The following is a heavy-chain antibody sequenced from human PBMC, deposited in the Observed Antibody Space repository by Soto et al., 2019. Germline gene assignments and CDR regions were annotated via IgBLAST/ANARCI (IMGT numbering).Heavy chain of an antibody. CDR1: GFSFSNDA. CDR3: AKPKSGRAGAFDY. Sequence: EVQLLESGGGLVQPGGSLRLACAASGFSFSNDAMSWVRLAPGKGLEWVSSITDTSSNTFFADSVKGRFTISRDNSKNTVYLQMDSLRAEDTAVYYCAKPKSGRAGAFDYWGQGTLVTVSS. CDR2: ITDTSSNT. J-gene: IGHJ4*02. V-gene: IGHV3-23*01. D-gene: IGHD1-26*01.